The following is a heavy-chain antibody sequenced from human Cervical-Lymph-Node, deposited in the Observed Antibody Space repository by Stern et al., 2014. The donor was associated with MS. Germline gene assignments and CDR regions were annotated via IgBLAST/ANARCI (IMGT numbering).Heavy chain of an antibody. D-gene: IGHD4-17*01. CDR3: ARDAHGDSFDY. Sequence: VQLVEYGAEVKKPGASVKVSCEASGYTFNRYYMHWVRQAPGQGLEWMGMINPSGGSTNYAQKFQGRVTMTRDTSTSTVYMELNSLRSDDTATYYCARDAHGDSFDYWGQGTLVTVSS. CDR1: GYTFNRYY. J-gene: IGHJ4*02. V-gene: IGHV1-46*02. CDR2: INPSGGST.